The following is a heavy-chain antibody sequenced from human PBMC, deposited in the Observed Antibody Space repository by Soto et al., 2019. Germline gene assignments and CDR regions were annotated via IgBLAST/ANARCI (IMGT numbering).Heavy chain of an antibody. CDR1: GFTFTSFT. Sequence: QVQLVESGGGVVQPGGSLSLSCATSGFTFTSFTMHWVRQAPGKGLEWIAVMSYDGARTDYADAGKGRFTISRDTSKNTLYLQMNKLKPDDTAMYYCARYRPYGDPNWFDPWGQGTLVTVSS. V-gene: IGHV3-30-3*01. CDR3: ARYRPYGDPNWFDP. J-gene: IGHJ5*02. CDR2: MSYDGART. D-gene: IGHD4-17*01.